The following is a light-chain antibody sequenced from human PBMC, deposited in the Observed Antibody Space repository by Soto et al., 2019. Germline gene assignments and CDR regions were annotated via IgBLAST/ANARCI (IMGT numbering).Light chain of an antibody. CDR3: QGYESFRFP. Sequence: IVLAQSPGTLSWSPGERATLSCRASQSVSSDHFAWYQQKPGQAPRPLIYGASSRATGIPDRLSGSGSGTDFTLTISRLEPEDFAVYYCQGYESFRFPFGPGTKVDIX. CDR2: GAS. V-gene: IGKV3-20*01. CDR1: QSVSSDH. J-gene: IGKJ3*01.